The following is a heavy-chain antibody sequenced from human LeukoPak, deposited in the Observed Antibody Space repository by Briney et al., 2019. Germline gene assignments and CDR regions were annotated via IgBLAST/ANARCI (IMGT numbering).Heavy chain of an antibody. Sequence: SETLSLTCAVYGGSFSGYYWSWIRQPPGKGLEWIGEINHRRSTNYNPSLKSRVTMSVDTSKNQFSLKLSSVTAADTAVYYCARDSGSSWSFDYWGQGTLVTVSS. D-gene: IGHD6-13*01. J-gene: IGHJ4*02. CDR2: INHRRST. CDR1: GGSFSGYY. CDR3: ARDSGSSWSFDY. V-gene: IGHV4-34*01.